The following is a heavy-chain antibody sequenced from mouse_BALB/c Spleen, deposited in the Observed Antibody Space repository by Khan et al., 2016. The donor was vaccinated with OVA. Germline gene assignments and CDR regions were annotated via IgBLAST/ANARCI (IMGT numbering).Heavy chain of an antibody. D-gene: IGHD1-1*01. CDR3: ARVYGGEFDY. V-gene: IGHV3-2*02. Sequence: EVQLQESGPGLVKPSQSLSLTCTVTGYSITTDYAWNWIRQFPGNKLEWMGFISYSGNTKYNPSLKSRTSITRDTSKNQFFLQLKSVTTEDTARYYCARVYGGEFDYWGQGTTLTVSS. J-gene: IGHJ2*01. CDR2: ISYSGNT. CDR1: GYSITTDYA.